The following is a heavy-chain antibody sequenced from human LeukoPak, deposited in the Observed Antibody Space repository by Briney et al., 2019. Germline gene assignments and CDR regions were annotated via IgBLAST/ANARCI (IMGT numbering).Heavy chain of an antibody. J-gene: IGHJ6*03. CDR2: IYHSGST. CDR3: ARVTYYYYYMDV. Sequence: SETLSLTCTVSGYSISSGYYWGWIRQPPGKGLKWIGSIYHSGSTYYNPSLKSRVTISVDTSKNQFSLKLSSVTAADTAVYYCARVTYYYYYMDVWGKGTTVTVSS. CDR1: GYSISSGYY. V-gene: IGHV4-38-2*02.